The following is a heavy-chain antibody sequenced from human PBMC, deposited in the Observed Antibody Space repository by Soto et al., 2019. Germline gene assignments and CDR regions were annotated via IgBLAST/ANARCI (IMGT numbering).Heavy chain of an antibody. CDR2: ISSSSSGI. D-gene: IGHD5-12*01. Sequence: EVKLVESGGGLAQPGGSLRISCAASGFSFRNYEMNWVRQAPGKGLEWVSYISSSSSGIFYADSVKGRFTISRDDANNSLYLQINSLRAEDTAIYYCASPRAFDGYDGGYFFDFWGQGTLVTVSS. J-gene: IGHJ4*02. CDR1: GFSFRNYE. CDR3: ASPRAFDGYDGGYFFDF. V-gene: IGHV3-48*03.